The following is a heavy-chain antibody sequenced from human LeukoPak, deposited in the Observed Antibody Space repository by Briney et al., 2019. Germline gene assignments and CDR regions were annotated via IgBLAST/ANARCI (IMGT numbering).Heavy chain of an antibody. D-gene: IGHD5-24*01. Sequence: PSETLSLTCTVSGDSISSYYWSWIRQPPGKGLEWIGYIYYSGSTNYNPSLKSRVTISVDTSKNQFSLKLSSVTAADTAVYYCARQSAVEMATIPPDYWGQGTLVTVSS. CDR1: GDSISSYY. V-gene: IGHV4-59*08. J-gene: IGHJ4*02. CDR2: IYYSGST. CDR3: ARQSAVEMATIPPDY.